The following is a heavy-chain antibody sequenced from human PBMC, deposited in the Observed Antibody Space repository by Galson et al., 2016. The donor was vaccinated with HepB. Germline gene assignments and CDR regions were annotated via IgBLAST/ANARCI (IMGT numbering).Heavy chain of an antibody. CDR2: MNPDGSAR. D-gene: IGHD1-1*01. J-gene: IGHJ4*02. CDR3: ASEPTKSNEGY. Sequence: SLRLSCATSGYSFWRYWMSWVRQAPGKGLEWVANMNPDGSARNYVDSVEGRFTISRDYAKNSLYLQMSSLRAEDTAVYYCASEPTKSNEGYWGQGTLVSVSS. CDR1: GYSFWRYW. V-gene: IGHV3-7*03.